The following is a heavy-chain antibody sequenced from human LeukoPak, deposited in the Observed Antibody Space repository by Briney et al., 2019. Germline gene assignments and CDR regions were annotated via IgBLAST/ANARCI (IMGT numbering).Heavy chain of an antibody. CDR3: ARDGMTTVVTGAFDI. D-gene: IGHD4-23*01. CDR2: IKQDGSEK. CDR1: GFTFSSYW. J-gene: IGHJ3*02. V-gene: IGHV3-7*01. Sequence: PGGSLRLSCAASGFTFSSYWMSWVRQAPGKGLECVANIKQDGSEKYYVDSVKGRFTISRDNAKNSLYLQMNSLRAEDTAVYYCARDGMTTVVTGAFDIWGQGTMVTVSS.